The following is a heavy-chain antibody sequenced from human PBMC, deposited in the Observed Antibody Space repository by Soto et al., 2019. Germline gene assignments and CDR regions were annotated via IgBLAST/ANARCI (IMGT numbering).Heavy chain of an antibody. CDR2: TYDDGRA. D-gene: IGHD4-17*01. Sequence: SETLSLTCTVSGGAITSSPYFWSWIRQSPGRGLEYIGYTYDDGRATYNPSLQSRVTISVDKSTSKFSLSLTSVAAADTAVYFCARMSRTVNYWGQGTTVTVSS. CDR1: GGAITSSPYF. CDR3: ARMSRTVNY. J-gene: IGHJ4*02. V-gene: IGHV4-61*05.